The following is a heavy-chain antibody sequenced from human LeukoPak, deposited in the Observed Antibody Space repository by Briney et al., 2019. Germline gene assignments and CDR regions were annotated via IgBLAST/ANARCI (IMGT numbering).Heavy chain of an antibody. D-gene: IGHD3-10*01. Sequence: GGSLRLSCAASGFTFSSYAMSWVRQAPGKGLEWVSYISSSSSTIYYADSVKGRFTISRDNAKNSLYLQMNSLRAEDTAVYYCARDHYFSPGITMVRGSYGMDGWGQGTTVTVSS. CDR2: ISSSSSTI. CDR3: ARDHYFSPGITMVRGSYGMDG. CDR1: GFTFSSYA. V-gene: IGHV3-48*01. J-gene: IGHJ6*02.